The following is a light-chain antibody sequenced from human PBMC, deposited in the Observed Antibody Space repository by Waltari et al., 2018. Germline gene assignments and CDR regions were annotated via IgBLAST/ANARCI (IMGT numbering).Light chain of an antibody. CDR3: QQYNVWPRT. Sequence: EIVMTQSPATLSVSPGKRATLSCRASQSVSDKLAWYQQKPGQAPRLLIYGASKRASGIPDRFSGSGSGTEFTLTISSLQSEDFALYYCQQYNVWPRTFDPGTKVDIK. J-gene: IGKJ3*01. V-gene: IGKV3-15*01. CDR2: GAS. CDR1: QSVSDK.